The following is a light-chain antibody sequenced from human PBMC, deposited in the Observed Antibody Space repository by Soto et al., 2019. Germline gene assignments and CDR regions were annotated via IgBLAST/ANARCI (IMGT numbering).Light chain of an antibody. Sequence: DIQMTQFPSSLSASVGDRVTLTCQASQGISNYLNWYQQKPGKAPKLLIYDASTLETGVPSRFIGSGYGTEFTFTISGLQPEDVETYYCEQYESLLHFGGGTKVEIK. CDR1: QGISNY. CDR3: EQYESLLH. CDR2: DAS. V-gene: IGKV1-33*01. J-gene: IGKJ4*01.